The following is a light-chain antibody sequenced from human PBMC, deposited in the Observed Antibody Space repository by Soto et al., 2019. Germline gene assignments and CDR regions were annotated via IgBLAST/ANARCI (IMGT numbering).Light chain of an antibody. V-gene: IGLV1-40*01. CDR1: SSNIGAGYD. CDR2: GNS. Sequence: QSVLTQPPSVSGAPGQRVTISCTGSSSNIGAGYDVHWYQQLPGTAPKLLIYGNSNRPSGVPDRFSGSKSGTSASLAITGLQAEDEADYYCQSYDSSLSGSVVFGGGTKPPS. CDR3: QSYDSSLSGSVV. J-gene: IGLJ2*01.